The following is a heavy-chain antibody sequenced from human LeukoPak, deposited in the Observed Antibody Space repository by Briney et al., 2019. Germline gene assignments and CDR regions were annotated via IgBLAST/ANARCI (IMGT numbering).Heavy chain of an antibody. CDR3: ARPPGDCNSTSCYVYYCYYMGV. CDR2: LTGAGGTT. V-gene: IGHV3-23*01. J-gene: IGHJ6*03. CDR1: GFTFSRYA. Sequence: PGGSLRLSFAASGFTFSRYAMSWVRQAPGRGLEWVSALTGAGGTTYYADSVKGRFTISRDNSKNTLLLQMESLRAEDTAVYYCARPPGDCNSTSCYVYYCYYMGVWGKGTTVTVSS. D-gene: IGHD2-2*01.